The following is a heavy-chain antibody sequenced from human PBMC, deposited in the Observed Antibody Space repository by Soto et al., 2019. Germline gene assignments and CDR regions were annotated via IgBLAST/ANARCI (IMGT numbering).Heavy chain of an antibody. CDR2: ISGSGGST. J-gene: IGHJ4*02. CDR3: AKVSYCTWGCYSPFDY. D-gene: IGHD2-15*01. CDR1: GFTFRSNA. Sequence: PGGSLRLSCAASGFTFRSNAMSWVRQAPGKGLEWVSAISGSGGSTYYADSVKGRFTISRDNSKNTLYLQMNSLRAEDTAVYYCAKVSYCTWGCYSPFDYWGQGTLVTVSS. V-gene: IGHV3-23*01.